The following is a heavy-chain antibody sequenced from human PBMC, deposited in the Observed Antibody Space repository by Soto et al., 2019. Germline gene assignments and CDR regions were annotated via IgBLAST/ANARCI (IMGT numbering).Heavy chain of an antibody. CDR1: GFTFSNAW. D-gene: IGHD3-22*01. CDR2: IKSKTDGGTT. CDR3: TTETSYYDSSGFDY. J-gene: IGHJ4*02. Sequence: LRLSCAASGFTFSNAWMSWVRQAPGKGLEWVGRIKSKTDGGTTDYAAPVKGRFTISRDDSKNTLYLQMNSLKTEDTAVYYCTTETSYYDSSGFDYWGQGTLVTVPQ. V-gene: IGHV3-15*01.